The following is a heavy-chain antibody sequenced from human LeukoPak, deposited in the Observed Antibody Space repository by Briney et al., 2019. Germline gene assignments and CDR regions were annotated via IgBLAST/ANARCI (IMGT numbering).Heavy chain of an antibody. D-gene: IGHD2-2*01. Sequence: PSQTLSLTCTVSGGSISSGSYYWSWIRQPAGKGLEWIGRIYTSGSTNYNPSLKSRVTISVDTSKNQFSLKLSSVTAADTAVYYCARDPLVVPAASTYWYFDLWGRGTLVTVSS. V-gene: IGHV4-61*02. CDR1: GGSISSGSYY. CDR2: IYTSGST. J-gene: IGHJ2*01. CDR3: ARDPLVVPAASTYWYFDL.